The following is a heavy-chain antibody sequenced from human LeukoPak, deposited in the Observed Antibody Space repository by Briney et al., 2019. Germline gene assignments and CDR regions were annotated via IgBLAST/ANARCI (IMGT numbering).Heavy chain of an antibody. CDR3: PPLNCSSTSCAYYYGMDV. CDR2: IYYSGST. Sequence: SETLSLTCTVSGGSISSYYWSWIRQPPGKGLEWIGYIYYSGSTNYNPSLKSRVTISVDTSKNQFSLKLSSVTAADTAVYPRPPLNCSSTSCAYYYGMDVWGQGTTVTVSS. D-gene: IGHD2-2*01. J-gene: IGHJ6*02. V-gene: IGHV4-59*12. CDR1: GGSISSYY.